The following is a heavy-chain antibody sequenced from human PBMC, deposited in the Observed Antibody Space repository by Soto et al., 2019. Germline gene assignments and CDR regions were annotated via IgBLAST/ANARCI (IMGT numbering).Heavy chain of an antibody. CDR3: ASSVYGIAYCSSTGCPLDY. CDR2: INHSGST. CDR1: GGSFSGYY. V-gene: IGHV4-34*01. D-gene: IGHD2-2*01. Sequence: QVQLQQWGAGLLKPSETLSLTCAVYGGSFSGYYWSWICQPPGKGLEWIGEINHSGSTNYNPSLKSRATISVDTPKNQFSLRLSSETAADTAGYYCASSVYGIAYCSSTGCPLDYWGQGTLVTVSS. J-gene: IGHJ4*02.